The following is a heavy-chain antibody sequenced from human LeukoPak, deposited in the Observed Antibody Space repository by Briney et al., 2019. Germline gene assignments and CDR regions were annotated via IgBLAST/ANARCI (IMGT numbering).Heavy chain of an antibody. J-gene: IGHJ4*02. D-gene: IGHD3-22*01. CDR1: GFTFSSYA. V-gene: IGHV3-74*01. CDR3: ARGPRAYSSGYYYPFDY. CDR2: INSDGSST. Sequence: GALRLSFAACGFTFSSYAMSWVRPAPGKGLVWVSRINSDGSSTSYADSVKGRFTISRDNAKNTLYLQMNSLRAQDTAVYYCARGPRAYSSGYYYPFDYWAQGPLVTVSS.